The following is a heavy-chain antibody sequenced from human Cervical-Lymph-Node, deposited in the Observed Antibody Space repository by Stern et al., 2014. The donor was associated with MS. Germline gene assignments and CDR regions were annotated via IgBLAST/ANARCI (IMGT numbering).Heavy chain of an antibody. J-gene: IGHJ6*02. Sequence: VQLEESGGGVVQPGGSLRLSCAPSGFTLSSYGIQWVRQAPGKGLEWLAFIWDDGSKKYYADSVKGRFTISRDNSKNTVDLQMSSLRGEDTAVYFCARDRWYTSGWYHYGADVWGLGTTVIVSS. CDR2: IWDDGSKK. CDR1: GFTLSSYG. V-gene: IGHV3-33*01. D-gene: IGHD6-19*01. CDR3: ARDRWYTSGWYHYGADV.